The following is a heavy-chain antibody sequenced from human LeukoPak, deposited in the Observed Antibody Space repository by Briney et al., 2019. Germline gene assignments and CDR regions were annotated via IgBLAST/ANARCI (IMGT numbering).Heavy chain of an antibody. CDR3: ATYRGGGGGVGY. D-gene: IGHD6-19*01. Sequence: SETLALTCAVSGASTTGGYYWTWIRQPPGKGLEWIGYLGNPNYNPSLKSRVTISGDRSRNQFSPKLNSVTPADTAVYYCATYRGGGGGVGYWGQGTLVTVSS. CDR1: GASTTGGYY. J-gene: IGHJ4*02. CDR2: LGNP. V-gene: IGHV4-61*08.